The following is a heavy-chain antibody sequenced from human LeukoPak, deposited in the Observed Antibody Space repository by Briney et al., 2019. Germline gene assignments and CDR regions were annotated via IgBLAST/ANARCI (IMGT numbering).Heavy chain of an antibody. CDR2: IDWDDDK. J-gene: IGHJ4*02. V-gene: IGHV2-70*11. Sequence: SGPTLLHPTQTLTRTCTFSGFSLSTSGMCVSWIRQPPGKALEWLARIDWDDDKYYSTSLKTRLTISKDTSKNQVVLTMTNMDPVDTATYYCALIPPAGRQLHYWGQGTLVTVSS. CDR3: ALIPPAGRQLHY. D-gene: IGHD2-2*01. CDR1: GFSLSTSGMC.